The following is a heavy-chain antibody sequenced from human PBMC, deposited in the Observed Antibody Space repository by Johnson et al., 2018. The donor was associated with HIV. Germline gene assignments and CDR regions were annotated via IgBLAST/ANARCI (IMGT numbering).Heavy chain of an antibody. V-gene: IGHV3-11*04. CDR3: ARDLGNWDSRGSAFDI. J-gene: IGHJ3*02. CDR1: GFSFSDYY. CDR2: ISSCGSTI. D-gene: IGHD1/OR15-1a*01. Sequence: VQLAESGGGLVKPGGSLRLSCAASGFSFSDYYMTWIRQAPGKGLEWVSYISSCGSTIYYADSVKGRFTISRDNAKNSLYLQVNSLRAEDTAVYYCARDLGNWDSRGSAFDIWGQGTMVTVSS.